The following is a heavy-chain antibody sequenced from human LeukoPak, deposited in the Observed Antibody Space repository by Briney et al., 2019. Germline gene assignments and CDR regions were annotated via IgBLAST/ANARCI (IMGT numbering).Heavy chain of an antibody. J-gene: IGHJ4*02. CDR1: GFSVSGTL. CDR3: AKRGVVIRVILVGFHKEAYYFDS. Sequence: GGSLRLSCTALGFSVSGTLMDWVRQAPGKGLEWVAGLSGSGGGTNYADSVKGRFTISRDNRKNTLYLQMNSLRAEDTAVYFCAKRGVVIRVILVGFHKEAYYFDSWGQGALVTVSS. CDR2: LSGSGGGT. V-gene: IGHV3-23*01. D-gene: IGHD3-22*01.